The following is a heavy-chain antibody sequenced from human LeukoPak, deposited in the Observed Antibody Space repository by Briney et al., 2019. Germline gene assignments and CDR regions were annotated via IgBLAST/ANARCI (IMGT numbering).Heavy chain of an antibody. Sequence: SETLSLTCTVSGGSVDNYYWSWVRQPPGKGLEWIGYIYYSGSTNYNPSLKSRVTISVDTSKNQFSLKLSSVTAADTAVYYCARLPGSSHGYYFDYWGQGTLVTVSS. CDR1: GGSVDNYY. CDR3: ARLPGSSHGYYFDY. J-gene: IGHJ4*02. CDR2: IYYSGST. V-gene: IGHV4-59*02. D-gene: IGHD5-18*01.